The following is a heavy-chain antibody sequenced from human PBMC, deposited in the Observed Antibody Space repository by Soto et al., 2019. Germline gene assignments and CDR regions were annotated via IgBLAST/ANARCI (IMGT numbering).Heavy chain of an antibody. CDR1: GASISTSY. D-gene: IGHD3-22*01. Sequence: TSETLSLTCTVSGASISTSYCSWIRQSPGKGLEWIGYVYYSGSTKYNSSLKSRVTISIDTSKNQFSLKLNSVTAADTAVYYCARGYYDSNGQSNTFDIWGQGTMVTVSS. CDR2: VYYSGST. V-gene: IGHV4-59*01. CDR3: ARGYYDSNGQSNTFDI. J-gene: IGHJ3*02.